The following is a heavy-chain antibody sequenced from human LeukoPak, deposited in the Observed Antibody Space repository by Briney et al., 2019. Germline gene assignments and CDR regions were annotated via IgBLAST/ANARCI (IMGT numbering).Heavy chain of an antibody. V-gene: IGHV3-30*04. D-gene: IGHD1-26*01. J-gene: IGHJ5*02. Sequence: HAGGSLRLSCAASGFTFSSYAMHWVRQAPGKGLEWVAVISYDGSNKYYADSVKGRFTISRDNSKNTLYLQMNSLRAEDTAVYYCAKDYEPLVGVHRWGDWFDPWGQGTLVTVPS. CDR1: GFTFSSYA. CDR2: ISYDGSNK. CDR3: AKDYEPLVGVHRWGDWFDP.